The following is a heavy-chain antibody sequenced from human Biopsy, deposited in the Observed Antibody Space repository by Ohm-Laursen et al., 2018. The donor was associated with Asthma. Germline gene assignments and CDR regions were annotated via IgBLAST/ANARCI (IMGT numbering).Heavy chain of an antibody. D-gene: IGHD4-23*01. V-gene: IGHV3-53*01. CDR2: IYSGGGT. Sequence: GSLRLSCAASGFTVSTNGMSWVRQPPGKELEWVSVIYSGGGTYYADSVQGRVTISRDNSKNTLSLQMNSLRAEDTAVYYCARAYGGSFFSGSFDIWGQGTMVTVSS. CDR3: ARAYGGSFFSGSFDI. J-gene: IGHJ3*02. CDR1: GFTVSTNG.